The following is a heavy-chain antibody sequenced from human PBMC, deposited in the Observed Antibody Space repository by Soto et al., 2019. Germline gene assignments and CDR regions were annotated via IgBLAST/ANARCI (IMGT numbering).Heavy chain of an antibody. CDR3: ARAGGTTVTGLWHFDS. CDR2: IWYDGTQK. J-gene: IGHJ4*02. V-gene: IGHV3-33*01. D-gene: IGHD4-17*01. Sequence: QVQLEESGGGVVQPGRSLRLSCEASGFTFNTYSMHWVRQPPGKGLEWLAAIWYDGTQKYYADSVKGRFIISRDNSKNTLYLEMNSLRAEDTAVYYWARAGGTTVTGLWHFDSWGQGTLVTVSS. CDR1: GFTFNTYS.